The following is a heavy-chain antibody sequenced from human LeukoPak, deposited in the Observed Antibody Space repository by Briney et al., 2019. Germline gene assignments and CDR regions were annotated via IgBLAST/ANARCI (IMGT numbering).Heavy chain of an antibody. V-gene: IGHV4-61*08. Sequence: SETLSLTCSVSGGSVSSGDYYWNWIRQPPGKGLEWVGYIYYSGSTNYNPSLKSRLSISVDRSKNQFSLTLKSVTAADTAVYYCARDNSAIDYWGQGTLVTVSS. CDR2: IYYSGST. D-gene: IGHD2-21*01. CDR1: GGSVSSGDYY. J-gene: IGHJ4*02. CDR3: ARDNSAIDY.